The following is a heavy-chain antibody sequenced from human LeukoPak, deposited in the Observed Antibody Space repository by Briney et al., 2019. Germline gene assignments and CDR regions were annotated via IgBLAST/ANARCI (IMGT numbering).Heavy chain of an antibody. Sequence: GGSLRLSCAASGFTVDNNYMTWVRQAPGKGLEWVSVIYSGGTTYYADSVKGRFTISRDNSKNTLYLQMNSLRVDDTAVYYCARDPGIRNGMDVWGQGTTVTVSS. CDR1: GFTVDNNY. J-gene: IGHJ6*02. CDR2: IYSGGTT. D-gene: IGHD2/OR15-2a*01. V-gene: IGHV3-53*01. CDR3: ARDPGIRNGMDV.